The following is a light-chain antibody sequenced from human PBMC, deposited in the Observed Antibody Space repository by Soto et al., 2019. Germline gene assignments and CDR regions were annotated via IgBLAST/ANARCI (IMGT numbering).Light chain of an antibody. J-gene: IGKJ2*01. V-gene: IGKV3-15*01. CDR3: QQYNNWPPYT. CDR2: GAS. CDR1: QSVSSN. Sequence: EIVMTQSPATLYVSPGERATLSCRASQSVSSNLAWYQQKPGQAPRLLIYGASTRATGIPARFSGSGSGTEFAHTISSLQSEDFAVYYCQQYNNWPPYTFGQGTKLEIK.